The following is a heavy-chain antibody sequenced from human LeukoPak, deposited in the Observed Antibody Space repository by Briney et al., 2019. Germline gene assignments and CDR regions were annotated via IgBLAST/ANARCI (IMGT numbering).Heavy chain of an antibody. Sequence: ASVKVSCKASGYTLGGYYIHWVRQAPGQGLEWMGWINPNSGGTNYAQKFQGRVTMTRATSISTAYMELSRLRSDDTAVYCATVGFRDNFDYWGQGTLVTVSS. CDR3: TVGFRDNFDY. CDR1: GYTLGGYY. CDR2: INPNSGGT. V-gene: IGHV1-2*02. J-gene: IGHJ4*02. D-gene: IGHD3-10*01.